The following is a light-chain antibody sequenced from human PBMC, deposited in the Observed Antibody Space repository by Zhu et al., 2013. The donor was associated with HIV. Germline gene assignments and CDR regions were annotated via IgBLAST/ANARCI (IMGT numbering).Light chain of an antibody. CDR3: XXDXSQLT. CDR1: QSVKNF. CDR2: QAS. Sequence: DIEMTQSPSIVSAFVGDRVTINCRASQSVKNFVAWYLQRPGKAPKLLIYQASNLENGVPSRFSGSGSGTEFTLTISSLQPEXXXYYXQXXDXSQLT. V-gene: IGKV1-5*03. J-gene: IGKJ4*01.